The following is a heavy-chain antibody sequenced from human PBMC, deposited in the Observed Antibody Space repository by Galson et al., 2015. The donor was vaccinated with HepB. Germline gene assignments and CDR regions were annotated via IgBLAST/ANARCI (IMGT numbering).Heavy chain of an antibody. D-gene: IGHD2-8*01. CDR2: IYYSGST. Sequence: QVQLQESGPGLVKPSQTLSLTCTVSGGSISSGDYYRSWIRQPPGKGLEWIGYIYYSGSTYYNASLKSRLTISVDTSKNQFSLELSSVTAADTAVYYCARGGRHCSNGVCYKRAIDHWGQGTLVTVSS. J-gene: IGHJ4*02. CDR1: GGSISSGDYY. CDR3: ARGGRHCSNGVCYKRAIDH. V-gene: IGHV4-30-4*01.